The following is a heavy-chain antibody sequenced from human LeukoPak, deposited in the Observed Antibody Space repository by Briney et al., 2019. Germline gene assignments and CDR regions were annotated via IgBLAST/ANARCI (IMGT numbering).Heavy chain of an antibody. V-gene: IGHV3-30*04. CDR1: GFNFRTYA. D-gene: IGHD6-13*01. Sequence: GTSLRLSCAASGFNFRTYAFHWVRQAPGKGPEWMAFITYDGSNTYYADSVKGRFTLSRDNSKNTLYLQMNSLRAEDTAVYYCAKSGSSTWTSRIDYWGQGILVTVSS. CDR2: ITYDGSNT. CDR3: AKSGSSTWTSRIDY. J-gene: IGHJ4*02.